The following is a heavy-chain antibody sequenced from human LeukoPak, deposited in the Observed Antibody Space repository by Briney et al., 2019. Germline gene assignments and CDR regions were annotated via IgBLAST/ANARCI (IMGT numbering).Heavy chain of an antibody. D-gene: IGHD2-2*01. CDR3: VKGQVVPAAISHNWFDP. Sequence: GGSLRLSCAASGFTFSSYGMHWVRQAPGKGLEWVSAISGSGGSTYYADSVKGRFTISRDNSKNTLYLQMNSLRAEDTAVYYCVKGQVVPAAISHNWFDPWGQGTLVTVSS. V-gene: IGHV3-23*01. CDR2: ISGSGGST. CDR1: GFTFSSYG. J-gene: IGHJ5*02.